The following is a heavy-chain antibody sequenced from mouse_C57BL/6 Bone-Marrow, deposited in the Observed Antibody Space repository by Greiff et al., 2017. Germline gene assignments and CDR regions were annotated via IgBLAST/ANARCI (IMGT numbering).Heavy chain of an antibody. CDR2: IYLGNGYT. CDR1: GYTFTSYG. V-gene: IGHV1-58*01. D-gene: IGHD4-1*01. Sequence: VQLQQSGAELVRPGSSVKMSCKTSGYTFTSYGINWVKQWPGQGLEWIGYIYLGNGYTEYNEKFKGKATLTADTSSSTAYMQLSSLTSEDSAIYFCARYWAYFDYWGQGTTLTVSS. J-gene: IGHJ2*01. CDR3: ARYWAYFDY.